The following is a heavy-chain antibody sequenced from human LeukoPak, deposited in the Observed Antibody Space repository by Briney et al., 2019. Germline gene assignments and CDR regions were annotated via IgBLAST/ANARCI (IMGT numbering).Heavy chain of an antibody. CDR2: ISGSGGFT. Sequence: GGSLRLSCAASGFTFSSYAMSWVRQAPGKGLEWVSGISGSGGFTDYADSVKGRFTISRDNSKNTLYLQMNSLRAEDTGVYYCAKGYYDSSGYYFDYWGQGTLVTVSS. V-gene: IGHV3-23*01. CDR3: AKGYYDSSGYYFDY. J-gene: IGHJ4*02. CDR1: GFTFSSYA. D-gene: IGHD3-22*01.